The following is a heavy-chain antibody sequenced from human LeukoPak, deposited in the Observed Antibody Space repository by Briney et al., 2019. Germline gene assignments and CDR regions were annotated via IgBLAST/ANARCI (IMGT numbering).Heavy chain of an antibody. CDR1: GFTFSSYA. V-gene: IGHV3-23*01. Sequence: PGGSLRLSCAASGFTFSSYAMSWVRQAPGKGLEWVSAISGSGGSTYYADSVKGRFTISRDNSKNTLHLQMNSLRAEDTAVYYCAKDGLYSSGWYDTFDYWGQGTLVTVSS. CDR3: AKDGLYSSGWYDTFDY. D-gene: IGHD6-19*01. J-gene: IGHJ4*02. CDR2: ISGSGGST.